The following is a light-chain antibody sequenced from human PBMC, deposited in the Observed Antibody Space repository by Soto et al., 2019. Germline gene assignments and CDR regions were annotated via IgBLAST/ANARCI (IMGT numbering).Light chain of an antibody. J-gene: IGKJ1*01. V-gene: IGKV3-11*01. CDR1: QSVSSY. CDR3: QQRSNWPRT. CDR2: DAS. Sequence: EIVLTQSPATLSLSPGERATLSCRASQSVSSYLAWYQQKPGQAPRLLIYDASTRATGIPARFSGSGSGTDFTLTITSLEPEDFAAYYCQQRSNWPRTFGQGTKVEIK.